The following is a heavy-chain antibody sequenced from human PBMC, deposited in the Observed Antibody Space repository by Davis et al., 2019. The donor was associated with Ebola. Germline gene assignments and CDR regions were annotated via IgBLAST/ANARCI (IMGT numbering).Heavy chain of an antibody. CDR3: ARIERDTYYDFWSGYPTYCYYYYMDV. CDR1: GFTFSSYE. J-gene: IGHJ6*03. CDR2: ISSSGSTI. Sequence: GESLKISCAASGFTFSSYEMNWVRQAPGKGLEWVSYISSSGSTIYYADSVKGRFTISRDNAKNSLYLQMNSLRAEDTAVYYCARIERDTYYDFWSGYPTYCYYYYMDVWGKGTTVTVSS. D-gene: IGHD3-3*01. V-gene: IGHV3-48*03.